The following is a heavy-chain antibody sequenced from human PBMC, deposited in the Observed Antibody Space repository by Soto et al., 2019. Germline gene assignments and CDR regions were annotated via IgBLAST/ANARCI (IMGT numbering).Heavy chain of an antibody. Sequence: PXGSLRLSCSASGFTFSSYGMNWVRQAPGKGLDWVSSISSSSTDIYYADSVKGRFTISRDNAKNSLFLQMNSLRAEDTAVYYCARAGIVAAGTPRSYYYGLDVWGQGTTVTVSS. CDR1: GFTFSSYG. D-gene: IGHD6-13*01. V-gene: IGHV3-21*01. CDR3: ARAGIVAAGTPRSYYYGLDV. CDR2: ISSSSTDI. J-gene: IGHJ6*02.